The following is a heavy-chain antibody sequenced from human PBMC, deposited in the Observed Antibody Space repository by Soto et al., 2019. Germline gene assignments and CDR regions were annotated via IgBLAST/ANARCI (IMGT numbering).Heavy chain of an antibody. J-gene: IGHJ4*02. Sequence: GGSLRLSCAASGFTFSSYAMSWVRQAPGKGLEWVSAIGGSGGSTYYADSVKGRFTISRDNSKNTLYLQMNSLRAEDTAVYYCAKGLTPGNDGAPDYFDYWGQGTLVTVSS. V-gene: IGHV3-23*01. D-gene: IGHD1-1*01. CDR2: IGGSGGST. CDR3: AKGLTPGNDGAPDYFDY. CDR1: GFTFSSYA.